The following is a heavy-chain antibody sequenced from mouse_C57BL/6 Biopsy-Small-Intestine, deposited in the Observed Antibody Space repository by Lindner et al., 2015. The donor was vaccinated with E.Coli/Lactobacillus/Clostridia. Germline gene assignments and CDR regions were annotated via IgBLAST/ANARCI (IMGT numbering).Heavy chain of an antibody. V-gene: IGHV5-6*01. CDR1: GFTFSSYG. Sequence: VQLQESGGDLVKPGGSLKLSCAASGFTFSSYGMSWVRQTPDKRLEWVATISSGGSYIYYPDSVKGRFTISRDNAKNTLYLQMSSLKSEDTAMYYCARFYDYEGSGFAYWGQGTLVTVSA. CDR3: ARFYDYEGSGFAY. J-gene: IGHJ3*01. CDR2: ISSGGSYI. D-gene: IGHD2-4*01.